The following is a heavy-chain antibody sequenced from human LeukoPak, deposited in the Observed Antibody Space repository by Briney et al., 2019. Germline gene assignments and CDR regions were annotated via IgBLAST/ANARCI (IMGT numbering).Heavy chain of an antibody. CDR1: GFTFSSYA. CDR2: ISGFGGSA. J-gene: IGHJ4*02. V-gene: IGHV3-23*01. Sequence: PGGSLRLSCAASGFTFSSYAMSWVRQAPGKGLEWVSGISGFGGSADYADSVKGRFTISRDNSKNTLYLQMNSLRAEDTAVYYCAKFDYGDYWGQGTLVTVSS. CDR3: AKFDYGDY.